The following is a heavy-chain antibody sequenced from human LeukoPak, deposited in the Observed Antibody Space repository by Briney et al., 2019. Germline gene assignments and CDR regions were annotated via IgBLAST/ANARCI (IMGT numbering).Heavy chain of an antibody. V-gene: IGHV4-59*01. J-gene: IGHJ4*02. CDR3: ARDRGQYYFDY. CDR1: GGSISSYY. Sequence: SETLSLTCTVSGGSISSYYWSWIRQPPGKELEWIGYIYYSGSTNYNPSLKSRVTISVDTSKNQFSLKLSSVTAADTAVYYCARDRGQYYFDYWGQGTLVTVSS. CDR2: IYYSGST.